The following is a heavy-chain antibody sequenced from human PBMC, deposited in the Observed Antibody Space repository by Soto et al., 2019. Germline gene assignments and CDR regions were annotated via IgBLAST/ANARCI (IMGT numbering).Heavy chain of an antibody. CDR1: GFTVSSNY. CDR2: IYSGGST. CDR3: ARDSRDCSSTSCFTDAFDI. Sequence: GGSLRLSCAASGFTVSSNYMSWVRQAPGKGLEWVSVIYSGGSTYYADSVKGRFTISRDNSKNTLYLQMNSLRAEDTAVYYCARDSRDCSSTSCFTDAFDIWGQGTMVTVPS. J-gene: IGHJ3*02. D-gene: IGHD2-2*02. V-gene: IGHV3-53*01.